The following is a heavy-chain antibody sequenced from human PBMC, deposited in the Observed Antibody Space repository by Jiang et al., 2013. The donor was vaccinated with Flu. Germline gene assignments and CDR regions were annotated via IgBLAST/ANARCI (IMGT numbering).Heavy chain of an antibody. CDR1: GGTFSSSV. D-gene: IGHD3-3*01. CDR2: IIPIFGTT. Sequence: SGAEVKKPGSSVKVSCKASGGTFSSSVISWVRQAPGQGLEWMGGIIPIFGTTSYAQKFQGRVTLSADESTSTAYMELSSLKSEDTAVYYCARRGLRSFWGAQIQHVGPG. V-gene: IGHV1-69*01. CDR3: ARRGLRSFWGAQIQH. J-gene: IGHJ1*01.